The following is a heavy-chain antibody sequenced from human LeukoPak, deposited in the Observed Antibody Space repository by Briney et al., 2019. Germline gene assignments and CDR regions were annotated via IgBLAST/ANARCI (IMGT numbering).Heavy chain of an antibody. Sequence: GASVKVSCKASGGTFSSYAISWVRQAPGQGLEWMGGIIPIFGTANYAQKLQGRVTMTTDTSTSTAYMELRSLRSDDTAVYYCARIYCSSTSCYPPDYWGQGTLVTVSS. CDR2: IIPIFGTA. CDR1: GGTFSSYA. V-gene: IGHV1-69*05. CDR3: ARIYCSSTSCYPPDY. D-gene: IGHD2-2*01. J-gene: IGHJ4*02.